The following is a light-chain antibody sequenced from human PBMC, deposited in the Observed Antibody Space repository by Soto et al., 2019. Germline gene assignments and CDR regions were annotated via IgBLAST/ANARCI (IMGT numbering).Light chain of an antibody. V-gene: IGLV1-44*01. CDR1: SSNIGTNT. J-gene: IGLJ2*01. CDR3: ATWDDSLIGVV. CDR2: SND. Sequence: QSVLTQPPSASGTPGQRVSISCSGGSSNIGTNTVNWYQHLPGTAPKLLIFSNDERPSGVPDRFSGSKSGTSASLAISGLQSDDEADYYCATWDDSLIGVVFGGGTKPTVL.